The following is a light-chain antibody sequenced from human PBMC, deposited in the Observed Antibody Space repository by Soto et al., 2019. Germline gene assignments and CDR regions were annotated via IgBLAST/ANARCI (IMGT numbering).Light chain of an antibody. CDR3: QQYNSYSRT. J-gene: IGKJ2*01. CDR1: QSISSW. Sequence: DIQMTQSPSTLSASVGDRVTITCRASQSISSWLAWYPQKPGKAPKLLIYDASSLESGVPSRFSGSGSGTEFTLTISSLQPDDFATYYCQQYNSYSRTFGQGTKLEIK. V-gene: IGKV1-5*01. CDR2: DAS.